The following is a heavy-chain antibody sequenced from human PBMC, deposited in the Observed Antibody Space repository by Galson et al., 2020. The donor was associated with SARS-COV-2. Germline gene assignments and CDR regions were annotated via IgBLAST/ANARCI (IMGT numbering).Heavy chain of an antibody. CDR3: ARIGYYDSSGYFQGDPNWFDP. D-gene: IGHD3-22*01. CDR1: GYSFTSYW. J-gene: IGHJ5*02. V-gene: IGHV5-51*01. Sequence: GESLKISCKGSGYSFTSYWIGWVRQMPGKGLEWMGIIYPGDSDTRYSPSFQGQVTISADKSISTAYLQWSSLKASDTAMYYCARIGYYDSSGYFQGDPNWFDPWGQGTLVTVSS. CDR2: IYPGDSDT.